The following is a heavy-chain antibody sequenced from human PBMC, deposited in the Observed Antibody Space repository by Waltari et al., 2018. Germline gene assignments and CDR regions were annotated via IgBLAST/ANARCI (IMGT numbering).Heavy chain of an antibody. CDR3: VSEGVAIPVHMSICDY. CDR1: GFTFSGCG. J-gene: IGHJ4*02. CDR2: IRYDGSEK. D-gene: IGHD3-3*02. V-gene: IGHV3-30*02. Sequence: QVQLVESGGGVVQPGGSLRLSCAASGFTFSGCGMHWVRQAPGKGVEWVTFIRYDGSEKYYADVVKGRFSISRDNSKNTVSLQMNSLRPEDTAVYYCVSEGVAIPVHMSICDYWGQGALVAVSS.